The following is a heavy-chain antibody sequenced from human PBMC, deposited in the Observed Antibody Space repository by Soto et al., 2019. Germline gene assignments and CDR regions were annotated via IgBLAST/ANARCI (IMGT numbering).Heavy chain of an antibody. Sequence: QAQLVHSGAEVKKPGASAKVSCKASGYTFTSYGISWVRQAPGQGLEWMGWISAYNGNTKYAQKLQGRATMTTDTATSTAYLELRSLRSDDTAVYYCASVFRGLKTVTGDYWGKGTMVTVSS. V-gene: IGHV1-18*01. CDR3: ASVFRGLKTVTGDY. D-gene: IGHD3-3*01. CDR1: GYTFTSYG. CDR2: ISAYNGNT. J-gene: IGHJ4*02.